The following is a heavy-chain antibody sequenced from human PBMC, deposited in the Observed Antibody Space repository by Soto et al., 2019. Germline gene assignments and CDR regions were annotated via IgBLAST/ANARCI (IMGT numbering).Heavy chain of an antibody. CDR2: IKSKTDGGTT. Sequence: PGGSLRLSCAASGFTFSNAWMSWVRQAPGKGLEWVGRIKSKTDGGTTDYAVPVKGRFTISRDDSKNTLYLQMNSLKTEDTAVYYCTTDTPASYIRSSSQGAFDIWGQGTMVT. CDR3: TTDTPASYIRSSSQGAFDI. J-gene: IGHJ3*02. CDR1: GFTFSNAW. V-gene: IGHV3-15*01. D-gene: IGHD6-13*01.